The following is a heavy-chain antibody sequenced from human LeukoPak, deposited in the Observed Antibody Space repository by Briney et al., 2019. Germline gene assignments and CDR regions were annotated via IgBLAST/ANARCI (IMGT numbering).Heavy chain of an antibody. CDR2: IYSGGST. CDR1: GLTVSSNY. CDR3: ARSCSYCSSTYYMDV. J-gene: IGHJ6*03. V-gene: IGHV3-53*01. Sequence: TGGSLRLSCAASGLTVSSNYMSWLRQAPGKGLEWVTVIYSGGSTYYADSVKGRFTISRDNSKNPLYLQMNSLRAEDTAVYYCARSCSYCSSTYYMDVWGKGTTVTVSS. D-gene: IGHD2-2*01.